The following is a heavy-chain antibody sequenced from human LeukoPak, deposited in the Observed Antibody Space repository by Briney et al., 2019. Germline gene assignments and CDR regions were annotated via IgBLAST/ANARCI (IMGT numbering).Heavy chain of an antibody. CDR2: IYYSGST. V-gene: IGHV4-39*01. J-gene: IGHJ4*02. Sequence: SETLSLTCTVSGGSISSSSYYWGWIRQPPGKGLEWIGSIYYSGSTYYNPSLKSRVTVSVDTSKNQFSLKLSSVTAADTAVYYCARGVDCSSTSCPYQDFDYWGQGTLVTVSS. CDR1: GGSISSSSYY. CDR3: ARGVDCSSTSCPYQDFDY. D-gene: IGHD2-2*01.